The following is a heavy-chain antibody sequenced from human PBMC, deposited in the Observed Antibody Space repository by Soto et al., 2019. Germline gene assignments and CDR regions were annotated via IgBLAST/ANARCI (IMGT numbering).Heavy chain of an antibody. Sequence: SGPTLVNPTQTLTLTCTFSGFSLSTSGMCVSWIRQPPGKALEWLALIDWDDDKYYSTSLKTRLTISKDTSKNQVVLTMTSMDPVDTATYYCARMKGGYSGYDAYYYYYSGMDVWGQGTTVTVSS. V-gene: IGHV2-70*01. CDR3: ARMKGGYSGYDAYYYYYSGMDV. CDR2: IDWDDDK. D-gene: IGHD5-12*01. CDR1: GFSLSTSGMC. J-gene: IGHJ6*02.